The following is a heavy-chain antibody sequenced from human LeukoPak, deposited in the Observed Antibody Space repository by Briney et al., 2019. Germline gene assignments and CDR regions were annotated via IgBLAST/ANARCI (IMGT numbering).Heavy chain of an antibody. D-gene: IGHD3-10*01. CDR2: ISYDGSNE. CDR1: GFTFSGYA. J-gene: IGHJ4*02. Sequence: VSSLRLSCAASGFTFSGYAMHWGRQAPGKGLEWVAVISYDGSNEYYADSVKGRFTISRDNSKNTLYLQMNSLSVEDTAVYYCARVGYYASGPFSYFDYWGQGTLVTVSS. V-gene: IGHV3-30-3*01. CDR3: ARVGYYASGPFSYFDY.